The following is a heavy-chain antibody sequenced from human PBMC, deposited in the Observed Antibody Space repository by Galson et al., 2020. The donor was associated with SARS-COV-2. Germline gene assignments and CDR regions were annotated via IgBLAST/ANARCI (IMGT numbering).Heavy chain of an antibody. CDR3: ATTFTAPNYYDSSGYYYRHLDFDY. CDR1: GYTLTELS. D-gene: IGHD3-22*01. J-gene: IGHJ4*02. CDR2: FDPKDGET. Sequence: ASVKVSCKVSGYTLTELSMHWVRQAPGKGLEWMGGFDPKDGETIYAQKFQGRVTMTEDTSTDTAYMELSSLRSEDTAVYYCATTFTAPNYYDSSGYYYRHLDFDYWGQGTLVTVSS. V-gene: IGHV1-24*01.